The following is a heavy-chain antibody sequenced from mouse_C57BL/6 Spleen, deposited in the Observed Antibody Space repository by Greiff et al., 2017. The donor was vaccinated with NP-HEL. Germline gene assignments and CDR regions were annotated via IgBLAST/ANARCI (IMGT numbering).Heavy chain of an antibody. D-gene: IGHD2-3*01. CDR2: LYPGSGST. CDR1: GYTFTSYW. CDR3: ARCGLLLREKFDY. Sequence: VQLQQPGAELVKPGASVKMSCKASGYTFTSYWITWVKQRPGQGLEWIGDLYPGSGSTNYNEKIKSKATLTVDTSSRTAYMQLSSLTSEDSSVYYCARCGLLLREKFDYWGQGTTLTGSS. V-gene: IGHV1-55*01. J-gene: IGHJ2*01.